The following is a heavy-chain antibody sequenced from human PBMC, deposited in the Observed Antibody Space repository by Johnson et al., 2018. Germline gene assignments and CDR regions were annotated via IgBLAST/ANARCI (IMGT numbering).Heavy chain of an antibody. CDR2: IYHSGST. CDR3: ASEGRHCFGTSCYLDAYFMDV. D-gene: IGHD2-2*01. Sequence: QVQLQESGPGLVKPSGTLSLTCGVSGDSISRNRWWTWVRQPPGKGLEWIGKIYHSGSTDYNPSLKSRVTMSVDKSKHEFSLKLSSVTAADTALYYCASEGRHCFGTSCYLDAYFMDVWGKGTTVTVSS. CDR1: GDSISRNRW. J-gene: IGHJ6*03. V-gene: IGHV4-4*02.